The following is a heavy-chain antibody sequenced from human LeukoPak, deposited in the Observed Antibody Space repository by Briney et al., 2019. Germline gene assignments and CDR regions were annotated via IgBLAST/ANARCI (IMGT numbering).Heavy chain of an antibody. V-gene: IGHV4-59*08. CDR2: IYNSGST. CDR1: GGSISSYY. CDR3: ARLRPVAGYAAFDI. D-gene: IGHD6-19*01. J-gene: IGHJ3*02. Sequence: SETLSLTCSVSGGSISSYYWSWIRQPPGKGLEWIGYIYNSGSTNYNPSLKSRVTMSVDTSKNQFSLKLTSVTAADTAVYYCARLRPVAGYAAFDIWGHGTMVT.